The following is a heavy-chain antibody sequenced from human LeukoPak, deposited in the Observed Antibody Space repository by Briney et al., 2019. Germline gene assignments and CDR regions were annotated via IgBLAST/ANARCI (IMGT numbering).Heavy chain of an antibody. Sequence: PGGSLRLSCAASGFTFSSYSMNWVRQAPGKGLEWVSSISSSSSYIYYADSVKGRFTISRDNAKNSLYLQMNSLRAEDTAVYYCARGGVGIAAAAPSWFDPWGQGTLVTVSS. CDR2: ISSSSSYI. J-gene: IGHJ5*02. D-gene: IGHD6-13*01. CDR1: GFTFSSYS. V-gene: IGHV3-21*01. CDR3: ARGGVGIAAAAPSWFDP.